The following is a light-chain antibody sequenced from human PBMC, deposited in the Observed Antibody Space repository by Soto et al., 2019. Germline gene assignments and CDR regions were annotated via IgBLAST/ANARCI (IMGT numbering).Light chain of an antibody. CDR3: SSYTAISTLDIV. Sequence: QSALTQPPSASGTPGQSVTIPCTGTSSDVGDYNYVSWYQQHPGKAPKLMIYEVSRRPSGVPDRFSGSKSGNTASLTISGLQGEDEADYYCSSYTAISTLDIVFGGGTKLTVL. V-gene: IGLV2-8*01. CDR1: SSDVGDYNY. J-gene: IGLJ2*01. CDR2: EVS.